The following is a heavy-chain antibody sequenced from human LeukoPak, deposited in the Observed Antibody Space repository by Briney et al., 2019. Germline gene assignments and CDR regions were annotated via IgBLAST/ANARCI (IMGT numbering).Heavy chain of an antibody. Sequence: GGSLRLSCAASGFTFSSYTLNWVRQAPGKGLEWVSSITTAGYVYYSDSLKGRFTISRDDAKQSLYLQMDSLRAEDTAVYYCARDTNYYDSSGYYPGSDFDHWGQGTLVTVSS. V-gene: IGHV3-21*01. CDR3: ARDTNYYDSSGYYPGSDFDH. CDR2: ITTAGYV. J-gene: IGHJ4*02. D-gene: IGHD3-22*01. CDR1: GFTFSSYT.